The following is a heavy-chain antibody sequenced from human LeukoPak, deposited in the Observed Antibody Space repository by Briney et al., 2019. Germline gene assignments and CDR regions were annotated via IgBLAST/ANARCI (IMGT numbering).Heavy chain of an antibody. CDR1: GFTFSDYY. Sequence: GGSLRLSCAASGFTFSDYYMSWIRQAPGKGLEWVSYISSSGSTIYYADSVKGRFTISGDNAKNSLYLQMNSLRAEDTAVYYCARSTMDGDYFDYWGQGTLVTVSS. CDR2: ISSSGSTI. V-gene: IGHV3-11*01. J-gene: IGHJ4*02. D-gene: IGHD3-3*01. CDR3: ARSTMDGDYFDY.